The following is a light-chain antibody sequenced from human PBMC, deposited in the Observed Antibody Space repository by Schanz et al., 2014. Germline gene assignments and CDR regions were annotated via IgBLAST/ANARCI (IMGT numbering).Light chain of an antibody. CDR3: SAYTSSNTWV. J-gene: IGLJ3*02. Sequence: QSALTQPASVSGSPGQSITISCTGTSSDVGGYNFVSWYQQHPGKAPKLIIYDVSKRPSGVPDRFSGSKSGNTASLTISELQAEDEADYYCSAYTSSNTWVFGGGTKLTVL. CDR2: DVS. V-gene: IGLV2-14*03. CDR1: SSDVGGYNF.